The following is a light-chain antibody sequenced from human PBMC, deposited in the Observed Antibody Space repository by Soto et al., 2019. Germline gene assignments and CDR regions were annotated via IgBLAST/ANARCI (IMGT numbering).Light chain of an antibody. V-gene: IGKV1-8*01. J-gene: IGKJ3*01. CDR2: AAS. Sequence: AIRMTQSPSALSASTGDRVTITCRASQGISSYLAWYQQKPGKAPQLLIYAASTLQSGVPSRFSGSGSGTDFTLTISCLQSEDVATYYCQQYYSYPFTFGPGTKVDIK. CDR1: QGISSY. CDR3: QQYYSYPFT.